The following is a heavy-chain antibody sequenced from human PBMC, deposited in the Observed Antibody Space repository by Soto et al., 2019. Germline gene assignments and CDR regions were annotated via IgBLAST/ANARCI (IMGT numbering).Heavy chain of an antibody. D-gene: IGHD6-19*01. CDR3: ARGGGVAVAGYYYYYYYGMDV. Sequence: SETRSLPCTGYGGTFSGCNWSWFRLPPGKGLEWIGEINHSGSTNYNPSLKSRVTISVDTSKNQFSLKLSSVTAADTAVYYCARGGGVAVAGYYYYYYYGMDVWGQGTTVT. V-gene: IGHV4-34*01. CDR2: INHSGST. J-gene: IGHJ6*02. CDR1: GGTFSGCN.